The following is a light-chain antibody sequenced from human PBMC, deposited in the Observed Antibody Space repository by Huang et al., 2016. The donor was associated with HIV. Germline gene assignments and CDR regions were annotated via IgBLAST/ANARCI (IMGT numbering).Light chain of an antibody. CDR3: QQTYTTPWT. CDR2: ATS. Sequence: DIQMTQSPSSLSASVGGRITVACRASQSISSYLNWYQQRPGSAPKLLIYATSSLQSGVPSRFGGRGTGTTFILTISDLQPEDFATYYCQQTYTTPWTFGQGTKVEVK. CDR1: QSISSY. J-gene: IGKJ1*01. V-gene: IGKV1-39*01.